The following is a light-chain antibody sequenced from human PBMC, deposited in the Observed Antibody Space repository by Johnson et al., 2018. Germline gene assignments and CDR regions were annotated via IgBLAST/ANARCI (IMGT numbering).Light chain of an antibody. J-gene: IGLJ1*01. CDR2: ENN. CDR1: SSNIRNNY. Sequence: QSVLTQPPSVSAAPGQKVTISCSGSSSNIRNNYVSWYQQLPGTAPKLLIYENNKRPSGIPDRFSGSKSGTSATLGITGLQNGDEADYYCGTWDSSLSAGKVFGTGTKVTVL. CDR3: GTWDSSLSAGKV. V-gene: IGLV1-51*02.